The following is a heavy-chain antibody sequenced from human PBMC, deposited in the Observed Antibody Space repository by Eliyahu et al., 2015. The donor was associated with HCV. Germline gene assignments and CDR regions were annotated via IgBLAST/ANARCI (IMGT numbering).Heavy chain of an antibody. D-gene: IGHD6-19*01. Sequence: QVQLQESGPGLVKPSETLSLTCTVSGGSITTYYWSWIRQPPGKGLEWIGDIHYSGSTNXNPSLKSRVTISVDTSKNQFSLNLTSVTAADTAVYYCASGGGGIAVAGTGGWFDPWGQGTLVTVSS. CDR3: ASGGGGIAVAGTGGWFDP. CDR2: IHYSGST. J-gene: IGHJ5*02. V-gene: IGHV4-59*01. CDR1: GGSITTYY.